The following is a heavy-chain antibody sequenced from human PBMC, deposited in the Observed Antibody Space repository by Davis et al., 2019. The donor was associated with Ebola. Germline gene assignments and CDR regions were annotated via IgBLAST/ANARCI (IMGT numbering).Heavy chain of an antibody. J-gene: IGHJ4*02. Sequence: GESLKISCAGSGFTFSDYGMNWVRQAPGKGLEWVSYISGAGGNTYYADSVKGRFTLSRDNSKSLLYLQMNRLRADDTAVYYCAKAAGSIGGWYFDYWGQGTLVTVSS. CDR2: ISGAGGNT. V-gene: IGHV3-23*01. CDR3: AKAAGSIGGWYFDY. D-gene: IGHD1-26*01. CDR1: GFTFSDYG.